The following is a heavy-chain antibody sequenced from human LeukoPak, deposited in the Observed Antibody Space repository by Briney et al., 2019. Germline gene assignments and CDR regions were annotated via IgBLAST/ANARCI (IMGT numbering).Heavy chain of an antibody. J-gene: IGHJ5*02. CDR2: IIPIFGTA. D-gene: IGHD3-3*01. CDR3: ARGLRVGHDFRSGWFDP. Sequence: SVKVSCKASGGTFSSYAISWVRQAPGQGLEWRGGIIPIFGTANYAQKFQGRVTITTDESTSTAYMELSSLRSEDTAAYYCARGLRVGHDFRSGWFDPWGQGTLVTVSS. CDR1: GGTFSSYA. V-gene: IGHV1-69*05.